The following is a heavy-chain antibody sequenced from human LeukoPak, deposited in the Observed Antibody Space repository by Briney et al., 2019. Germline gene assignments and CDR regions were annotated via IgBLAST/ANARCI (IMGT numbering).Heavy chain of an antibody. D-gene: IGHD2-2*01. J-gene: IGHJ4*02. V-gene: IGHV3-11*01. CDR3: AREAYAHFDF. CDR2: IDNIGSTI. CDR1: GFTFSAYY. Sequence: GGSLRLSCAASGFTFSAYYMTWIRQAPGKGLEWVSYIDNIGSTIYYADSVKGRFTISRDNAMNSLHLQMDSLRPEDTAIYYCAREAYAHFDFWGQGTLVTVSS.